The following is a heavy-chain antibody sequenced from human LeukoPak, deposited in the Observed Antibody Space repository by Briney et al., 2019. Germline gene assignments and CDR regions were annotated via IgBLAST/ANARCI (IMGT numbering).Heavy chain of an antibody. CDR1: GFTFSSYG. Sequence: GRSLRLSCVASGFTFSSYGMHWVRQAPGKGLEWVAVISYDGSNKYYGDSVKGRFTISRDNSKNTLHLQMNSLRAEDTAVYYCAKDIAWIQLWLFGNWGQGTLVTVSS. CDR2: ISYDGSNK. D-gene: IGHD5-18*01. CDR3: AKDIAWIQLWLFGN. J-gene: IGHJ4*02. V-gene: IGHV3-30*18.